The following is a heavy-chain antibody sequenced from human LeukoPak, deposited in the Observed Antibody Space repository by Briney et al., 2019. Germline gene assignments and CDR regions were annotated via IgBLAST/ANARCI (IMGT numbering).Heavy chain of an antibody. J-gene: IGHJ5*02. CDR3: ARGATDTTRWFDP. CDR1: GFTFSSYS. V-gene: IGHV3-21*01. CDR2: ISSSSSYI. Sequence: GGSLRLSCAASGFTFSSYSMNWVRQAPGKGLEWVSSISSSSSYIYYADSVKGRFTISRDNAKNSLYLQINGLRADDTATYYCARGATDTTRWFDPWGQGTLVTVSS. D-gene: IGHD1-7*01.